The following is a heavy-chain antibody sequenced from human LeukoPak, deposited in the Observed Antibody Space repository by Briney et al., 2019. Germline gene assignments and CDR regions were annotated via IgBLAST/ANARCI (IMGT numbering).Heavy chain of an antibody. CDR3: ARDLHGCGGDCYSLNWFDP. V-gene: IGHV3-21*01. J-gene: IGHJ5*02. D-gene: IGHD2-21*01. CDR2: ISSTGSYI. CDR1: GFNLNSYM. Sequence: GGSLRLSCAASGFNLNSYMLNWVRQAPGKGLEWVSSISSTGSYIYYADSVKGRFTISRDNPGNVVYLQMDSLRAEDTAVYYCARDLHGCGGDCYSLNWFDPWGQGTLVTVSS.